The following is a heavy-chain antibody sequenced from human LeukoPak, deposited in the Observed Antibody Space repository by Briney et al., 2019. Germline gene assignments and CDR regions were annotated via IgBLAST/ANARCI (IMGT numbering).Heavy chain of an antibody. Sequence: GGSLRLSCAASGFTFSSYSMNWVRQAPGKGLEWVASISISSSYIYYADSVKGRFTISRDNAKNSLYLQMNSLRAEDTAVYYCAREILAPGKTHDYWGQGTLVTVSS. CDR3: AREILAPGKTHDY. V-gene: IGHV3-21*01. CDR1: GFTFSSYS. CDR2: ISISSSYI. J-gene: IGHJ4*02.